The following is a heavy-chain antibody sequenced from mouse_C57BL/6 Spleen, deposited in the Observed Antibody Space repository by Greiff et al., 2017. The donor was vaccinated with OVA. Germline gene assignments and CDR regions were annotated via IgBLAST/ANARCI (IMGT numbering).Heavy chain of an antibody. Sequence: QVQLQQSGPELVKPGASVKISCKASGYAFSSSWMNWVKQRPGKGLEWIGRIYPGDGDTNYNGKFKGKATLTADKSSSTAYMQLSSLTTEDSAVDFCAPSTTVGDYYAMDYWGQGTSVTVSA. J-gene: IGHJ4*01. V-gene: IGHV1-82*01. D-gene: IGHD1-1*01. CDR1: GYAFSSSW. CDR3: APSTTVGDYYAMDY. CDR2: IYPGDGDT.